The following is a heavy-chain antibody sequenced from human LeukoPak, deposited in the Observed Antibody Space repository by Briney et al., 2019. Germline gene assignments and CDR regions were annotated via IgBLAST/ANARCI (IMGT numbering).Heavy chain of an antibody. D-gene: IGHD4-17*01. CDR3: ARTRPTVQGWGFDY. V-gene: IGHV1-18*01. CDR1: GYTFTNYG. Sequence: GASVKVCCKASGYTFTNYGITWVRQAPGQGLEWMGWISANNGETQYPQRLQGRVTLTTETSTSTAYMELRSLRSDDTAVYYCARTRPTVQGWGFDYWGQGTLVTVSS. CDR2: ISANNGET. J-gene: IGHJ4*02.